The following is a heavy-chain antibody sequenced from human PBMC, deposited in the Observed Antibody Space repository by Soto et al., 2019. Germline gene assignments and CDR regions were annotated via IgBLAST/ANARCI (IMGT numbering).Heavy chain of an antibody. V-gene: IGHV3-21*01. CDR3: ARAQTAEGYSYYYYYYGMDV. CDR2: ISSSSSYI. D-gene: IGHD5-18*01. J-gene: IGHJ6*02. CDR1: GFTFSSYS. Sequence: PGGSLRLSCAASGFTFSSYSMNWVRQAPGKGLEWVSSISSSSSYIYYADSVKGRFTISRDNAKNSLYLQMNSLRAEDTAVYYCARAQTAEGYSYYYYYYGMDVWGQGTTVTVSS.